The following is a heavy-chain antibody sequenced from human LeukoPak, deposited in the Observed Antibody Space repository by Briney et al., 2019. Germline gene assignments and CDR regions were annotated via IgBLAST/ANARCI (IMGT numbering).Heavy chain of an antibody. V-gene: IGHV4-61*01. CDR2: IYYSGST. CDR3: ARDVTDGRGYYYYYYGMNV. CDR1: GGSVSSGSYY. Sequence: SETLSLTCTVSGGSVSSGSYYWSWIRQPPGKGLEWIGYIYYSGSTNYNPSLKSRVTISVDTSKNQFSLKLSSVTAADTAVYYCARDVTDGRGYYYYYYGMNVWGKGTTVTVSS. J-gene: IGHJ6*04. D-gene: IGHD1-14*01.